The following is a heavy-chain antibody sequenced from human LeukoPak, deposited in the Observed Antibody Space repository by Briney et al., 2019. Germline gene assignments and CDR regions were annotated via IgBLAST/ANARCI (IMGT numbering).Heavy chain of an antibody. CDR3: ARGRRGYPTQP. V-gene: IGHV4-34*01. Sequence: SETLSLTCAVYGGSFSGYYWSWIRQPRGKGLEWIGEINHSGSTNYNPSLKSRVTISVDTSKNQFSLKLSSVTAADTAVYYCARGRRGYPTQPWGQGTLVTVSS. CDR2: INHSGST. J-gene: IGHJ5*02. D-gene: IGHD5-18*01. CDR1: GGSFSGYY.